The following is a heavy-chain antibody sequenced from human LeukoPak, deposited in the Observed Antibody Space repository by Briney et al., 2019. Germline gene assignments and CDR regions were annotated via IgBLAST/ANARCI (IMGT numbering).Heavy chain of an antibody. CDR2: IYPDDSDT. J-gene: IGHJ3*02. CDR3: AAAVYGRSYLDAFDI. V-gene: IGHV5-51*03. CDR1: GYSFTDYW. Sequence: PGESLKISCKGSGYSFTDYWIGWVRQMPGRGLEWMVIIYPDDSDTRYSPSFQGQVTISVDKSITTAYLQWSSLKASDTAMYYCAAAVYGRSYLDAFDIWGQGTMVTVSS. D-gene: IGHD3-10*01.